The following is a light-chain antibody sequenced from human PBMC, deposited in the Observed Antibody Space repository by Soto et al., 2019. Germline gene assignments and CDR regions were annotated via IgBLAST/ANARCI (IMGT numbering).Light chain of an antibody. CDR3: KSYAGSNTYV. Sequence: QSVLTQPPSASGSPGQSVTIYCTGTKNDIGVYDFVSWYQHHPGKAPRLIIYEVVQRPSGVPDRFSGSKSGNTASLTVSGLQAADEADYFCKSYAGSNTYVFGSVTEVTVL. CDR2: EVV. J-gene: IGLJ1*01. V-gene: IGLV2-8*01. CDR1: KNDIGVYDF.